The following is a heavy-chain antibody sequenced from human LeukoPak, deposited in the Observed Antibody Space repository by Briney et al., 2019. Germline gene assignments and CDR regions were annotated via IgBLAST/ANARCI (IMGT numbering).Heavy chain of an antibody. D-gene: IGHD5-24*01. CDR3: ARDLTPLEMATIEGWFDP. J-gene: IGHJ5*02. V-gene: IGHV1-2*02. Sequence: ASVKVSCKASGYTFTGYYMHWVRQAPGQGLEWMGWINLNSGGTNYAQKFQGRVTMTRDTSISTAYMELSRLRSDDTAVYYCARDLTPLEMATIEGWFDPWGQGTLVTVSS. CDR2: INLNSGGT. CDR1: GYTFTGYY.